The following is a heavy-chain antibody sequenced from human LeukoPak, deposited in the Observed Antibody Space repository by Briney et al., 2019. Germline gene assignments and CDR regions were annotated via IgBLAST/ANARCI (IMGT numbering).Heavy chain of an antibody. CDR3: AVPSIVATKTGN. D-gene: IGHD5-12*01. V-gene: IGHV3-30-3*01. Sequence: PGGSLRLSCAASGFTFSSYAMHWVRQAPGKGLEWVAVISYDGSNKYYADSVKGRFTISRDNSKNTLYLQMNSLRAEDTAVYYCAVPSIVATKTGNWGQGTLVTVSS. CDR1: GFTFSSYA. CDR2: ISYDGSNK. J-gene: IGHJ4*02.